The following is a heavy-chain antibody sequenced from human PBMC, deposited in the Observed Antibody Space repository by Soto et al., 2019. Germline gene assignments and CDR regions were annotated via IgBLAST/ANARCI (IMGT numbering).Heavy chain of an antibody. Sequence: SETLSLTCTVSGGSISSSSYYWGWIRQPPGKGLEWIGSIFYTGFTSYNPSLESRVSVSVDTSKNQFSLKVSGVSAADTAVYYCATSQKGYNWNYFDHWGQGALVTVSS. CDR2: IFYTGFT. J-gene: IGHJ4*02. V-gene: IGHV4-39*01. CDR1: GGSISSSSYY. D-gene: IGHD1-20*01. CDR3: ATSQKGYNWNYFDH.